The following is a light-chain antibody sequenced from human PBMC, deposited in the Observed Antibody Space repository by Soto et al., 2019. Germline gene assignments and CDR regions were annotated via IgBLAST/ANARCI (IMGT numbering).Light chain of an antibody. J-gene: IGLJ1*01. Sequence: QSVLTHPPSASWTPGHRFTISFSGSISNIGTYSFSWYQQFPVTAPRLIIYSDNKRPSGVPDRFSDSKSGASASLAISGLKSEDEADFYCAAWDDSMNGCVFGTGTKVTVL. CDR1: ISNIGTYS. CDR3: AAWDDSMNGCV. CDR2: SDN. V-gene: IGLV1-44*01.